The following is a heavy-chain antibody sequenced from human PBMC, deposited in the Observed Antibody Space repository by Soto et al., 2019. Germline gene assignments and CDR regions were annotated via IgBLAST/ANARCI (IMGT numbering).Heavy chain of an antibody. V-gene: IGHV4-4*02. CDR3: ARVYSGSYSDS. CDR2: IFQRGST. D-gene: IGHD1-26*01. CDR1: GGSISSNNW. J-gene: IGHJ4*02. Sequence: QVQLQESGPGLVKPSWTLSLTCAVSGGSISSNNWWSWVRQPPGKGLEWIGEIFQRGSTYYSPSLKSRVTITVDKSKNHFSLNLTSVTAADTAVDYCARVYSGSYSDSWGQGTLVTVSS.